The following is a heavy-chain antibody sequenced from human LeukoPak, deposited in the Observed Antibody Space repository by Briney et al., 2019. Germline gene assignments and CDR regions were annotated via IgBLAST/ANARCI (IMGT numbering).Heavy chain of an antibody. J-gene: IGHJ3*02. D-gene: IGHD2-2*01. V-gene: IGHV1-46*01. Sequence: GASVKVSCKASGYTFTSYYMHWVRQAPGQGLEWMGIINPSGGSTSYAQKFQGRVTITADESTSTAYVELSSLRSEDTAVYYCASRSIYCSSTSCYPLQQLELNAFDIWGQGTMVTVSS. CDR2: INPSGGST. CDR1: GYTFTSYY. CDR3: ASRSIYCSSTSCYPLQQLELNAFDI.